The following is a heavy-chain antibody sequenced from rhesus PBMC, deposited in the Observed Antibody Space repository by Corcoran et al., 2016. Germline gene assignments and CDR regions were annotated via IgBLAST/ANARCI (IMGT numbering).Heavy chain of an antibody. J-gene: IGHJ4*01. CDR1: GASISSYW. V-gene: IGHV4-80*01. Sequence: QVQLQESGPGLVKPSETLSLTCAVSGASISSYWWRWIRQPPGKGLEWIGEINGNSGSTYYNPSLKSRVTISKDASKNQFSLKLSSVTAADTAVYYCARLTTLYYFDYWGQGVLVTVSS. D-gene: IGHD4-11*01. CDR2: INGNSGST. CDR3: ARLTTLYYFDY.